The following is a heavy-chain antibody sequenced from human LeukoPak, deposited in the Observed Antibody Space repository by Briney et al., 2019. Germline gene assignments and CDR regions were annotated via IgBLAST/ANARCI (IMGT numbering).Heavy chain of an antibody. V-gene: IGHV1-8*01. Sequence: PGASVKVSCKASGYTFTSYDINWVRQATGQGLEWMGWMNPNSGNTGYAQKFQGRVTMTRNTSISTAYMELSSLRSEDTAVYYCAREGLNVDTAMVTGGGDYWGQGALVTVSS. J-gene: IGHJ4*02. CDR1: GYTFTSYD. D-gene: IGHD5-18*01. CDR3: AREGLNVDTAMVTGGGDY. CDR2: MNPNSGNT.